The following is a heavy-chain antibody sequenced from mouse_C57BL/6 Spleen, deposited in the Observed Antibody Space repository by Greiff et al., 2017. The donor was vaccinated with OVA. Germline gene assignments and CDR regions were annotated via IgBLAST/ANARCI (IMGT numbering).Heavy chain of an antibody. CDR2: ISSGSSTI. CDR1: GFTFSDYG. D-gene: IGHD2-4*01. V-gene: IGHV5-17*01. J-gene: IGHJ1*03. Sequence: EVNLVESGGGLVKPGGSLKLSCAASGFTFSDYGMHWVRQAPEKGLEWVAYISSGSSTIYYADTVKGRFTISRDNAKNTLFLQMTSLRSEDTAMYYCARQYDYDWYFDVWGTGTTVTVSS. CDR3: ARQYDYDWYFDV.